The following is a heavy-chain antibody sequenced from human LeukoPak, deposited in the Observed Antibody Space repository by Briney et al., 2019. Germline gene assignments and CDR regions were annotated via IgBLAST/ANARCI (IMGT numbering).Heavy chain of an antibody. CDR3: AKDRSDSSGYYYGSLDY. Sequence: PGGSLRLSCAASGFTISSYAMSWVRQAPGRGLEWVSAISGSGGSTYYADSVKGRFTISRDNSKNTLYLQMNSLRAEDTAVYYCAKDRSDSSGYYYGSLDYWGQGTLVTVSS. CDR1: GFTISSYA. CDR2: ISGSGGST. D-gene: IGHD3-22*01. V-gene: IGHV3-23*01. J-gene: IGHJ4*02.